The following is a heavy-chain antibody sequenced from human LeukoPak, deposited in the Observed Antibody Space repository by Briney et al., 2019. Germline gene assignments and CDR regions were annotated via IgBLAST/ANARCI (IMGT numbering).Heavy chain of an antibody. Sequence: PGGSLRLSCAASGFTFSSDAMSWVRQAPGKGLEWVSAISGSGGSTYYADSVKGRFTISRDNSKNSLYLQMNSLTTEDTALYYCAKDMGRMTTVTSGFDYWGQGTLVTVSS. CDR1: GFTFSSDA. CDR3: AKDMGRMTTVTSGFDY. J-gene: IGHJ4*02. D-gene: IGHD4-11*01. CDR2: ISGSGGST. V-gene: IGHV3-23*01.